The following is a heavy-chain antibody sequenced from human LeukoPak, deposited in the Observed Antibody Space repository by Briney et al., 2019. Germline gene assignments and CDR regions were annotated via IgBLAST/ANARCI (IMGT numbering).Heavy chain of an antibody. J-gene: IGHJ4*02. D-gene: IGHD2-15*01. CDR2: INAGNGNT. CDR3: ARGHCSGGSCYVVFDY. Sequence: ASVKVSCKVSGYTFTSYAMHWVRQAPGQRLEWMGWINAGNGNTKYSQKFQGRVTITRDTSASTAYMELSSLRSEDTAVYYCARGHCSGGSCYVVFDYWGQGTLVTVSS. CDR1: GYTFTSYA. V-gene: IGHV1-3*01.